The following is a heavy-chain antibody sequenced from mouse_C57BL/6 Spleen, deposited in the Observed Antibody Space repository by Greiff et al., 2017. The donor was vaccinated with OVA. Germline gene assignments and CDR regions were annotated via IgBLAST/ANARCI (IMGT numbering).Heavy chain of an antibody. D-gene: IGHD2-4*01. CDR1: GYTFTSYW. J-gene: IGHJ3*01. Sequence: QVHVKQPGTELVKPGASVKLSCKASGYTFTSYWMHWVKQRPAQGLEWIGNINPSNGGTNYNEKFKSKATLTVDKSSSTAYMQLSSLTSEDSAVYYCARVVDYDGWFAYWGQGTLVTVSA. V-gene: IGHV1-53*01. CDR2: INPSNGGT. CDR3: ARVVDYDGWFAY.